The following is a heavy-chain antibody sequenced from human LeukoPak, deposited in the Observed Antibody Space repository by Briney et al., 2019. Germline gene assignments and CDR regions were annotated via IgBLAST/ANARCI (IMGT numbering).Heavy chain of an antibody. Sequence: SETLCLTCSVSGGSISSYNWSWIRQSPEKGVERIGYIYYSGSTNYNPSLKSRVTISVDTSKKQVSLNLSSVTAADTAVYYCASIPLRRGDWYFNYWGQGTLVSVSS. CDR3: ASIPLRRGDWYFNY. CDR2: IYYSGST. D-gene: IGHD2-21*02. J-gene: IGHJ4*02. V-gene: IGHV4-59*01. CDR1: GGSISSYN.